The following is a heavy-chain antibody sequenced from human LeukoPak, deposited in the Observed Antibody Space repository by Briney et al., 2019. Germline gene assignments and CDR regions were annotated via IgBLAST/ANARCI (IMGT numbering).Heavy chain of an antibody. D-gene: IGHD3-22*01. V-gene: IGHV1-2*02. CDR3: AYDSSGYYEREYDY. J-gene: IGHJ4*02. CDR1: GYTFTGYY. CDR2: INPNSGGT. Sequence: ASVKVSCKASGYTFTGYYMHWVRQAPGQGLEWMGWINPNSGGTNYAQKFQGRVTMTRDTSISTAYMELSRLRSDDTAVYYCAYDSSGYYEREYDYWGQGTLVTVSS.